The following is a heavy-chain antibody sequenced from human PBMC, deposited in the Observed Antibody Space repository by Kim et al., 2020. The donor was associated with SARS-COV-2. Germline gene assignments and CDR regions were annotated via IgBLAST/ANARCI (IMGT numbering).Heavy chain of an antibody. D-gene: IGHD3-10*01. CDR1: GFTFSSYG. Sequence: GGSLRLSCAASGFTFSSYGMHWVRQAPGKGLEWVAVISYDGSNKYYADSVKGRFTISRDNSKNTLYLQMNSLRAEDTAVYYCASVPRFGEFSFDYWGQGTLVTVSS. CDR2: ISYDGSNK. V-gene: IGHV3-33*05. J-gene: IGHJ4*02. CDR3: ASVPRFGEFSFDY.